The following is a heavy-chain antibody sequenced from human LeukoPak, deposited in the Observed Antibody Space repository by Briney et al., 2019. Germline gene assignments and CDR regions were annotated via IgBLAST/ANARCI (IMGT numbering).Heavy chain of an antibody. V-gene: IGHV6-1*01. D-gene: IGHD3-22*01. Sequence: SQTLSLTCAISGDSVSNNRAAWTWIRQSTSRGLEWLGTTYYRSKWYTDYAVSVQSRITINPDTSKNQFSLKLSSVTAADTAVYYCARDDGNYDSSGYRFDYWGQGTLVTVSS. CDR1: GDSVSNNRAA. J-gene: IGHJ4*02. CDR3: ARDDGNYDSSGYRFDY. CDR2: TYYRSKWYT.